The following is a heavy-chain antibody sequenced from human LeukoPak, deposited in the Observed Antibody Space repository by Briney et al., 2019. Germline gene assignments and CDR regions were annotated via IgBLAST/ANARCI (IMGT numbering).Heavy chain of an antibody. CDR3: ARDQEGFDY. CDR2: IYPRDGST. J-gene: IGHJ4*02. CDR1: GYTFTSYY. V-gene: IGHV1-46*01. Sequence: ASVKVSCKASGYTFTSYYMHWVRQAPGQGLEWMGMIYPRDGSTSYAQKFQGRVTVTRDTSTSTVHMELSGLRSEDTAVYYCARDQEGFDYWGQGTLVTISS.